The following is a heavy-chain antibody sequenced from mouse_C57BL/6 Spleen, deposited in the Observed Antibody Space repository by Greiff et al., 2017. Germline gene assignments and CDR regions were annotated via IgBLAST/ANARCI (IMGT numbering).Heavy chain of an antibody. CDR2: IYPGSGST. Sequence: QLQQPGAELVKPGASVKMSCKASGYTFTSYWITWVKQRPGQGLEWIGDIYPGSGSTNYNEKFKSKATLTVDTSSSTAYMQLSSLTSEDSAVYYCARYPLITTVVAPYYAMDYWGQGTSVTVSS. CDR3: ARYPLITTVVAPYYAMDY. CDR1: GYTFTSYW. J-gene: IGHJ4*01. V-gene: IGHV1-55*01. D-gene: IGHD1-1*01.